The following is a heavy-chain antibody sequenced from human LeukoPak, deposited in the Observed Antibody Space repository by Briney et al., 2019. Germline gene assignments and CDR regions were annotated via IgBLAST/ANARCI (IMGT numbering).Heavy chain of an antibody. CDR1: GFTFDNYA. V-gene: IGHV3-9*01. Sequence: SLRLSCAASGFTFDNYAMNWVRQVPGKGLEWISLISWNSSTIGYADSVKGRFTISRDNANNFLYLQMNSLRAEDTALYYCARAYKDRSLAGKKEFFQHWGQGTLVTVSS. CDR3: ARAYKDRSLAGKKEFFQH. J-gene: IGHJ1*01. CDR2: ISWNSSTI. D-gene: IGHD6-19*01.